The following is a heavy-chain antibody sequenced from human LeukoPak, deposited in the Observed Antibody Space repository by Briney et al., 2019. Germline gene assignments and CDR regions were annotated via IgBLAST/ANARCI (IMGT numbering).Heavy chain of an antibody. J-gene: IGHJ4*02. CDR1: XXXXXXXX. Sequence: LXXSCAAXXXXXXXXXMSXXRXAXGXXLXXVXXXXGNSAGTHYANSVKGRFTISRDNSKNTLYLQMNSLRAEDTAVYYCAKKHAFCGGDCYGLFDYWGQGTLVTVSS. CDR2: XXGNSAGT. D-gene: IGHD2-21*02. CDR3: AKKHAFCGGDCYGLFDY. V-gene: IGHV3-23*01.